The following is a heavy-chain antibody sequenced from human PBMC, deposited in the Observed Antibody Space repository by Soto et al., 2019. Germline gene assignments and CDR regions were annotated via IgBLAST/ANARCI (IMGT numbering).Heavy chain of an antibody. V-gene: IGHV3-21*01. Sequence: EVQLVESGGGLVKPGGSLRLSCAASGFTFSSYSMNWVRQAPGKGLEWVSSICSSSSYIYYADSVKGRFTISRDNAKNSLYLQMNSLRAEDTAVYYCARVDSSGWSWGYWGQGTLVTVSS. J-gene: IGHJ4*02. D-gene: IGHD6-19*01. CDR3: ARVDSSGWSWGY. CDR2: ICSSSSYI. CDR1: GFTFSSYS.